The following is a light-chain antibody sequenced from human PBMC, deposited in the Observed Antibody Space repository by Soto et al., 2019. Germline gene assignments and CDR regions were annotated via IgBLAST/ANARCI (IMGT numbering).Light chain of an antibody. Sequence: EIVFAQSPCTLPLSPGERATFSCRASQSLNSNSLAWYQHSPGQAPRLLIYGASSRATGIPARFSGSGSGTDFTLTISRLEPEDFVVYYCQKYDKSFPAFGQGTKVDIK. J-gene: IGKJ1*01. CDR3: QKYDKSFPA. V-gene: IGKV3-20*01. CDR2: GAS. CDR1: QSLNSNS.